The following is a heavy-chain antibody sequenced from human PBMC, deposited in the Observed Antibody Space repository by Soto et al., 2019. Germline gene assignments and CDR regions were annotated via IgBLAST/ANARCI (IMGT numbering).Heavy chain of an antibody. V-gene: IGHV1-24*01. CDR1: GYTLTELS. D-gene: IGHD2-21*02. J-gene: IGHJ4*02. CDR3: ATIPICGGDCSPLGFDY. CDR2: FDPEDGET. Sequence: QVQLVQSGAEVQKPGASVKVSCKVSGYTLTELSMHWVRQAPGKGLEWMGGFDPEDGETIYAQKFQGRVTMTEDTSTDTAYMELSSLRSEDTAVYYCATIPICGGDCSPLGFDYWGQGTLVTVSS.